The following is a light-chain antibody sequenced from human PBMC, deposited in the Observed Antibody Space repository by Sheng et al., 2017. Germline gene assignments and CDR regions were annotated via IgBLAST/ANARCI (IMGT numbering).Light chain of an antibody. CDR1: QSISSY. CDR2: KAS. J-gene: IGKJ1*01. CDR3: QQCNSYSRT. Sequence: DIQMTQSPSSLSASVGDRVTITCRASQSISSYLNWYQQKPGKAPKLLIYKASSLESGVPSRFSGSGSGTEFNLTISSLQPDDFATYYCQQCNSYSRTFGQGTKVEIK. V-gene: IGKV1-5*03.